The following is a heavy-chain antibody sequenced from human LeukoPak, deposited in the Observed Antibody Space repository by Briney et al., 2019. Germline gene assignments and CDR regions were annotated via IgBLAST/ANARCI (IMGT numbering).Heavy chain of an antibody. D-gene: IGHD6-19*01. CDR3: AKPVSVAGYHDAFDI. CDR1: GFTSSSYG. V-gene: IGHV3-30*02. J-gene: IGHJ3*02. CDR2: IRYDGSNK. Sequence: GGSLRLSCAASGFTSSSYGMHWVRQAPGKGLEWVAFIRYDGSNKYYADSVKGRFTISTDNSKNTLYLQMNSLRAEDTAVYYCAKPVSVAGYHDAFDIWGQGTMVTVSS.